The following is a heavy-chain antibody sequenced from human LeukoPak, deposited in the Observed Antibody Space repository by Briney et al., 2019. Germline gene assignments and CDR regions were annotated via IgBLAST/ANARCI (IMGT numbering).Heavy chain of an antibody. J-gene: IGHJ4*02. V-gene: IGHV3-23*01. CDR1: GFTFSSYA. Sequence: GGTLRLSCAASGFTFSSYAMSWVRQAPGKGLEWVSAISGSGGSTYYADSVKGRFTISRDNSKNTLYLQMNSLRAEDTAVYYCAKGIVGATRKINFFDYWGQGTLVTVSS. CDR3: AKGIVGATRKINFFDY. CDR2: ISGSGGST. D-gene: IGHD1-26*01.